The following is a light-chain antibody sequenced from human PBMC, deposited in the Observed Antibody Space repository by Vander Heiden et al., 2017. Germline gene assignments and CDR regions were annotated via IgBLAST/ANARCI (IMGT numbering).Light chain of an antibody. J-gene: IGKJ4*01. CDR2: DAS. V-gene: IGKV1-33*01. CDR3: QQEDNLPPT. Sequence: DIQMTQSPSSLSASVGDRVTITCQASQDISNYLNWNQQKPGKAPKLLIYDASNFETGVPSRFSGSGSGTDFTFTISSLQPEDIATYYCQQEDNLPPTCGGGTKVEIK. CDR1: QDISNY.